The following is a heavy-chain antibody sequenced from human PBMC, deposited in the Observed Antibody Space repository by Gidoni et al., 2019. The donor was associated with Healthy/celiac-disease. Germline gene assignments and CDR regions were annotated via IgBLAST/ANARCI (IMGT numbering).Heavy chain of an antibody. CDR1: GYTFTSYA. CDR2: INAGNGNT. Sequence: QVQLVQSGAEGKKPGASVKVSCKASGYTFTSYAMHWVRQAPGQRLEWMGWINAGNGNTKYSQKFQGRVTITRDTSASTAYMELSSLRSEDTAVYYCARGSAARGYYGMDVWGQGTTVTVSS. J-gene: IGHJ6*02. CDR3: ARGSAARGYYGMDV. V-gene: IGHV1-3*01. D-gene: IGHD6-25*01.